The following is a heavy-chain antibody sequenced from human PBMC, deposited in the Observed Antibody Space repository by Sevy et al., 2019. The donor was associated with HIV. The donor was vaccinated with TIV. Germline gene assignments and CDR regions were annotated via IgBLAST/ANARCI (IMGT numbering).Heavy chain of an antibody. D-gene: IGHD2-2*01. CDR3: ARGPVYLRGYYYYGMDV. CDR1: GGSFSGYY. V-gene: IGHV4-34*01. J-gene: IGHJ6*02. CDR2: INHSGST. Sequence: SETLSLTCAVYGGSFSGYYWSWIRQPPGKGLEWIGEINHSGSTNYNPSFKSRVTISVDTSKNQFSLKLSPVTAADTAVYYCARGPVYLRGYYYYGMDVWGQGTTVTVSS.